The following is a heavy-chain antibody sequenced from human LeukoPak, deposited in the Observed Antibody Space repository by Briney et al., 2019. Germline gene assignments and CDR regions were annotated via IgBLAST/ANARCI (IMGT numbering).Heavy chain of an antibody. CDR2: ISAYNGNT. Sequence: ASVKVSCKASGYTFISYGISWVRQAPGQGLEWMGWISAYNGNTNYAQKLQGRVTMATDTSTSTAYMELRSLRSDDTAVYYCARELVVVAATGGADYWGQGTLVTVSS. CDR1: GYTFISYG. D-gene: IGHD2-15*01. J-gene: IGHJ4*02. V-gene: IGHV1-18*01. CDR3: ARELVVVAATGGADY.